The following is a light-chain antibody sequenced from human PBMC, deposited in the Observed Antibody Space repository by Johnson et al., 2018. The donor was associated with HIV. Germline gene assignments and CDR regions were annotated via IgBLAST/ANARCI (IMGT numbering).Light chain of an antibody. CDR3: GTWDGSLSGYV. Sequence: QSVLTQPPSVSAAPGQKVTISCSGSTSNIGNNYVSWYQQLPVTAPKLLIYDNNKRPSGIPDRFSGSKSGTSATLGITGLQTGDEADYYCGTWDGSLSGYVFGTWTKVTVL. CDR1: TSNIGNNY. J-gene: IGLJ1*01. CDR2: DNN. V-gene: IGLV1-51*01.